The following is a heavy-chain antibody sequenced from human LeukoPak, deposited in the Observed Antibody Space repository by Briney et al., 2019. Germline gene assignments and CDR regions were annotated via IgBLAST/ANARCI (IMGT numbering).Heavy chain of an antibody. J-gene: IGHJ4*02. Sequence: PSETLSLTCTVSGGSISSYYWSWIRQSPGKGLECIGYIHYTGSTNYNPSLKSRVTISVETSKNQFSLNLNSVTAADTAVYYCARGGDRSFDYWGQGTLVTVSS. V-gene: IGHV4-59*12. D-gene: IGHD3-10*01. CDR1: GGSISSYY. CDR3: ARGGDRSFDY. CDR2: IHYTGST.